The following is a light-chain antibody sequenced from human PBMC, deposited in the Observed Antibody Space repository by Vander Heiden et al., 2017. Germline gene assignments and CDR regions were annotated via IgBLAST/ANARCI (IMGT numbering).Light chain of an antibody. CDR2: EVN. CDR1: SSDVGAYNY. J-gene: IGLJ3*02. CDR3: SSYAGRYSWV. V-gene: IGLV2-8*01. Sequence: QSALTQPPSASGCPGQSIPISGTRTSSDVGAYNYVSWYQQPPGKPPKLVIYEVNKRPSGVPHRFSGSKSGNAASLTVSGLQAEDEADFYCSSYAGRYSWVFGGGTKLTVL.